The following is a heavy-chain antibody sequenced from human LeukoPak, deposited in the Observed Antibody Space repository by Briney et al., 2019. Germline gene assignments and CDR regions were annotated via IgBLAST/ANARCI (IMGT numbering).Heavy chain of an antibody. CDR1: GFTFSSYW. D-gene: IGHD3-3*01. CDR3: ERDQDSFWSGYYHSDY. J-gene: IGHJ4*02. Sequence: GGSLRLSCAASGFTFSSYWMHWVRQAPGKGLVWVSRISSDGSNIQYADSAQGRFTISRDNARNTLYLQMNSLRADDTAVYYCERDQDSFWSGYYHSDYWGQGTLVTVSS. V-gene: IGHV3-74*03. CDR2: ISSDGSNI.